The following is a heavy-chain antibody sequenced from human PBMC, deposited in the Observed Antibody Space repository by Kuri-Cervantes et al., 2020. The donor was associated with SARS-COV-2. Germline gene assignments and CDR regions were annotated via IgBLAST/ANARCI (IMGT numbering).Heavy chain of an antibody. CDR1: RFSFSSYT. V-gene: IGHV3-30-3*01. CDR3: AKDDHILGSVVIATPLY. Sequence: GESLKISCAASRFSFSSYTLHWVRQAPGKGLECVAVISYDGSNKYYADSVKGRFTISRDNPKNTLYLQMNSLRAEDTAVYYCAKDDHILGSVVIATPLYWGQGTLVTVSS. D-gene: IGHD2-21*01. J-gene: IGHJ4*02. CDR2: ISYDGSNK.